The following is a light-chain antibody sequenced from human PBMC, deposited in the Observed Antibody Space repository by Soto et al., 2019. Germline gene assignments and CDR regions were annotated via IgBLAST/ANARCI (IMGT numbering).Light chain of an antibody. CDR3: SSYTSSSTLEV. Sequence: QSALTQPASVSGSPGQSITISCTGTSSDVGGYSYVSWYQQHPGKAPKLMIYEVSNRPSGVSNRFSGSKSGNTASLTISGLQAEDEADYYCSSYTSSSTLEVFGGGTKVTVL. CDR1: SSDVGGYSY. V-gene: IGLV2-14*01. CDR2: EVS. J-gene: IGLJ3*02.